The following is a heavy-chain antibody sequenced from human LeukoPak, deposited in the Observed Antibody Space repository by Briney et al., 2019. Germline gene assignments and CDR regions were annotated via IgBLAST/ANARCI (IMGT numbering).Heavy chain of an antibody. CDR2: INPSGGST. CDR3: ARVASSGSYYYYMDV. J-gene: IGHJ6*03. CDR1: GYTFTSYY. Sequence: GASVKVSCKASGYTFTSYYMHWVRQAPGQGLEWMGIINPSGGSTSYAQKFQGRVTMTRDTSTSTVYMELSSLRSEDTAVYYCARVASSGSYYYYMDVWGKGTTVTVSS. V-gene: IGHV1-46*01. D-gene: IGHD3-10*01.